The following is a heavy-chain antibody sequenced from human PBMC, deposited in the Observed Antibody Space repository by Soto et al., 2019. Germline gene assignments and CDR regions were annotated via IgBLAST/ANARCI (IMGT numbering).Heavy chain of an antibody. D-gene: IGHD5-12*01. Sequence: PSETLSLTCTVSGGSISSYYWSWIRQPAGKGLEWIGRIYTSGSTNYNPSLKSRVTMSVDTSKNQFSLKLSSVTAADTAVYYCARDGVEGMATSYYYYGMDVWGQGTTVTVSS. CDR3: ARDGVEGMATSYYYYGMDV. CDR1: GGSISSYY. J-gene: IGHJ6*02. CDR2: IYTSGST. V-gene: IGHV4-4*07.